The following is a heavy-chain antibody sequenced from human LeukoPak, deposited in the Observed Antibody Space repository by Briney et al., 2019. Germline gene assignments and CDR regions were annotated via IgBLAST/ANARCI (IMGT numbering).Heavy chain of an antibody. J-gene: IGHJ4*02. D-gene: IGHD3-10*01. Sequence: GASVKVSCKASGYTFTSYGISWVRQAPGQGLEWKGRINSYNGDINYAEKFQGRVTITADKSTSTAYMELSSLRSEDTAVYYCARPSGIYGSGSFYYFDYWGQGTLVTVSS. CDR2: INSYNGDI. CDR1: GYTFTSYG. CDR3: ARPSGIYGSGSFYYFDY. V-gene: IGHV1-18*01.